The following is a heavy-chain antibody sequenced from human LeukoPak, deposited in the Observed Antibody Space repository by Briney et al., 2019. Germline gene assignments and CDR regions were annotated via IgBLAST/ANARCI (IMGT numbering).Heavy chain of an antibody. CDR3: VKGLVQTTMSYSVDY. CDR1: GFIFSSYG. J-gene: IGHJ4*02. Sequence: GGSLRLSCAPSGFIFSSYGMHWVRQTPGKGLEWVALISSDGSKNIYADPVKGRFTVSRDNSKNTLYLQMSSLRAGDTAVYYCVKGLVQTTMSYSVDYWGQGALVTVSS. D-gene: IGHD1-1*01. CDR2: ISSDGSKN. V-gene: IGHV3-30*18.